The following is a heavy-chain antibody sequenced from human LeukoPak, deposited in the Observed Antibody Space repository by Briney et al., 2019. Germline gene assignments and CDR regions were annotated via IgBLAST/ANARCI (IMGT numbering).Heavy chain of an antibody. CDR1: GGSISSSSYY. J-gene: IGHJ4*02. Sequence: PSETLSLTCTVSGGSISSSSYYWGWIRQPPGKGLEWIGSVFYSGSTYYNPSLKSRVTISVDTSKNQFSLKLSSVAAADTAVYYCARSVGLYDNGNYYSGDFDYWGQGTLVTVPS. CDR2: VFYSGST. V-gene: IGHV4-39*01. D-gene: IGHD3-16*01. CDR3: ARSVGLYDNGNYYSGDFDY.